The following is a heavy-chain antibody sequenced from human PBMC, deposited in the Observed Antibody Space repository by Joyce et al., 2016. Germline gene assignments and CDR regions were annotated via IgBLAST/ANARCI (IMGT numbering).Heavy chain of an antibody. V-gene: IGHV3-21*02. CDR1: GFTFRTSS. CDR3: ARGGLVYDYSMDV. Sequence: EVQLVESGGGLVEPGGSLRISCAASGFTFRTSSMSWFRQAPGKGLEWVSAISGDSTYISYADSVKGRFTVSRDNAKNSLYLQMNTLRAEDTAVFFCARGGLVYDYSMDVWGQGTTVTVSS. D-gene: IGHD2-8*02. J-gene: IGHJ6*02. CDR2: ISGDSTYI.